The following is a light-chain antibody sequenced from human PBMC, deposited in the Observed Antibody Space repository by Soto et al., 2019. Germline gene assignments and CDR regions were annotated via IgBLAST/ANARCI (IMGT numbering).Light chain of an antibody. CDR2: EVS. Sequence: QSVLTQPASVSGSPGQSITISCTETSRDVGGYNYVSWYQLHPGKAPKLMVYEVSNRPSGVSNRFSGPKSGNTASLTISGLQAEDEADYYCSSYTSSTAYVFGTGTKVTVL. J-gene: IGLJ1*01. CDR1: SRDVGGYNY. CDR3: SSYTSSTAYV. V-gene: IGLV2-14*01.